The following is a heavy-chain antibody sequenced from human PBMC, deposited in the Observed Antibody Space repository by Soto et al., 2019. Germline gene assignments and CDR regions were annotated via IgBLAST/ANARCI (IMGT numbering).Heavy chain of an antibody. D-gene: IGHD5-12*01. V-gene: IGHV4-31*03. Sequence: SETLSLTCTVSGGSISSGGYYWSWIRQHPGKGLEWIGYIYYSGSTYYNPSLKSRVTISVDTSKNQFSLKLSSVTAADTAVYYCAREGYDGIRAPDYWGQGTLVTVSS. CDR2: IYYSGST. J-gene: IGHJ4*02. CDR3: AREGYDGIRAPDY. CDR1: GGSISSGGYY.